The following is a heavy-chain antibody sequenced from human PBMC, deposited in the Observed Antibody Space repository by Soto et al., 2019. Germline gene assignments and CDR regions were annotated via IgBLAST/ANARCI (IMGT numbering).Heavy chain of an antibody. CDR2: IAPSGNAI. CDR3: ARTKAGRAYYFYAPDX. J-gene: IGHJ6*02. CDR1: EFIRSGYY. Sequence: GGYLKVSFTASEFIRSGYYLSWVRQAPEKGLEWISCIAPSGNAIFHDGSVKVRVTISRDSAKNSLSLHMNSLLVDDTAVYYCARTKAGRAYYFYAPDXRGPGT. D-gene: IGHD2-8*01. V-gene: IGHV3-11*01.